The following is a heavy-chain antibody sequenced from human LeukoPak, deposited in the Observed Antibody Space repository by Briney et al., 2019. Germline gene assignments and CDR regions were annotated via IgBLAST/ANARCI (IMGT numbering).Heavy chain of an antibody. V-gene: IGHV3-48*01. CDR1: GFTFSSYS. D-gene: IGHD3-3*01. J-gene: IGHJ4*02. CDR3: ARDLGETYYDFWSGYPSY. CDR2: ISSSSSTI. Sequence: GGSLRLSCAASGFTFSSYSMNWVRQAPGKWLEWVSYISSSSSTIYYADSVKGRFTISRDNAKNSLYLQMDSLRAEDTAVYYCARDLGETYYDFWSGYPSYWGQGTLVTVSS.